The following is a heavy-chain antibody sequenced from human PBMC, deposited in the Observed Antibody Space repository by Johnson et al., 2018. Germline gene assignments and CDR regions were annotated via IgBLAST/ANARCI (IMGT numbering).Heavy chain of an antibody. CDR3: ALWLVRYMDV. D-gene: IGHD5-18*01. J-gene: IGHJ6*03. Sequence: EVQLVESGGGLVQPGGSLRLSCAASGFTVSSNYMSWVRQAPGKGLEWVPVIYSGGSTYYADSVKGRFTISRDNSKNTLYLQMNSLGAEDTAVYDCALWLVRYMDVWGKGATVTVSS. V-gene: IGHV3-66*02. CDR1: GFTVSSNY. CDR2: IYSGGST.